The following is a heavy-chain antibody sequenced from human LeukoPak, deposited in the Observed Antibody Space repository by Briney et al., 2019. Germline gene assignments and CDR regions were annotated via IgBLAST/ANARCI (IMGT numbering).Heavy chain of an antibody. J-gene: IGHJ4*02. D-gene: IGHD1-26*01. V-gene: IGHV3-53*01. CDR1: GFTVSSKY. CDR2: IDSGGST. CDR3: ARVPSLAGAYFFHY. Sequence: PGGSLRLSCAASGFTVSSKYMSWVRQAPGKGLEWVSVIDSGGSTYYADSVKGRFTISRDNSKNTLYLQMNSLRAEDTAVFYCARVPSLAGAYFFHYWGQGTLVTVSS.